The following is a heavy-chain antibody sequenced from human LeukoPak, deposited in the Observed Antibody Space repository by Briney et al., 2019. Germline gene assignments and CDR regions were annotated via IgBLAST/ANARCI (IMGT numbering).Heavy chain of an antibody. V-gene: IGHV3-7*03. J-gene: IGHJ6*02. CDR1: GFTFSSYW. Sequence: GGSLRLSCAASGFTFSSYWMNWARQAPGMGLEWVASINHNGNVNYYVDPVKGRFTIPRDNAKNSLYLQMSNLRAEDTAVYFCARGGGLDVWGQGATVTVSS. D-gene: IGHD3-16*01. CDR3: ARGGGLDV. CDR2: INHNGNVN.